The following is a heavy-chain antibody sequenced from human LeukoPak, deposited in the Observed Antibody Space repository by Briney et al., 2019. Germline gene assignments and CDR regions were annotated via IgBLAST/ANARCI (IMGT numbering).Heavy chain of an antibody. CDR2: IRYDGSNK. V-gene: IGHV3-30*02. CDR1: GFTFSTYG. CDR3: AMFGSTFNAFDV. Sequence: GGSLRLSCAASGFTFSTYGMHWVRQAPGKGLEWMSFIRYDGSNKYYADSVKGRFTISRDNSKNTLYLQMNSLRTEDTAVYYCAMFGSTFNAFDVWGQGTMVTVSS. J-gene: IGHJ3*01. D-gene: IGHD3-16*01.